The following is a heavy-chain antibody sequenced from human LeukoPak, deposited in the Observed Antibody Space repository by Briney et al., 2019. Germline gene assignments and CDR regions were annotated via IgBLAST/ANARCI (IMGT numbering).Heavy chain of an antibody. V-gene: IGHV1-2*02. CDR1: GYTFTGYY. CDR2: INPNSGGT. Sequence: ASVEVSGKASGYTFTGYYMHWVRQAPGQGLEWMGWINPNSGGTNYARKFQGRVTMTRDTSISTAYMELSRLRSDDTAVYYCARGPPYGDYEVEYYFDYWGQGTLVTVSS. CDR3: ARGPPYGDYEVEYYFDY. D-gene: IGHD4-17*01. J-gene: IGHJ4*02.